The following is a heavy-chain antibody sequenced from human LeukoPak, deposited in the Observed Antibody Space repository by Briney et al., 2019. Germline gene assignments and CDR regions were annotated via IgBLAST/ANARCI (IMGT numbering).Heavy chain of an antibody. CDR2: IWYDGSNK. J-gene: IGHJ4*02. CDR3: ARISGYDTSTYYPDY. CDR1: GFTFSSYG. D-gene: IGHD3-22*01. V-gene: IGHV3-33*01. Sequence: GRSLRLSCAASGFTFSSYGMLWVRQAPGKGLEWVAVIWYDGSNKYYADSLTGPFTISTDNSKNTLSLQMNSLRAEDTAVYYCARISGYDTSTYYPDYWGQRTPVTVSS.